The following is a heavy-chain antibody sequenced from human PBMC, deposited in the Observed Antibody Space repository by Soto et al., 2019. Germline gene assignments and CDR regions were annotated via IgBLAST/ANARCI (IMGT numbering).Heavy chain of an antibody. D-gene: IGHD6-13*01. CDR2: IYYSGRT. V-gene: IGHV4-39*01. CDR3: TRHEGGAAAEGPLDY. CDR1: GGSVRSSTYY. J-gene: IGHJ4*02. Sequence: TSETLSLTCTVSGGSVRSSTYYWGWIRQAPGKGREWIASIYYSGRTQNNPALKSRVTMSVDTYTNQFSLKMNAVTAADTAVYYCTRHEGGAAAEGPLDYWGQGTLVTVSS.